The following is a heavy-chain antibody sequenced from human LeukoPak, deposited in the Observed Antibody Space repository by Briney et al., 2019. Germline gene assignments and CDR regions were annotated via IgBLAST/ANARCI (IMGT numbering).Heavy chain of an antibody. CDR3: ARSQRKDIVVVPAAIGE. CDR2: ISSSSSTI. D-gene: IGHD2-2*02. CDR1: GFTFSSYS. Sequence: PGGSLRLSCAAPGFTFSSYSMNWVRQAPGKGLEWVSYISSSSSTIYYADSVKGRFTISRDNAKNSLYLQMNSLRAEDTAVYYCARSQRKDIVVVPAAIGEWGQGTLVTVSS. J-gene: IGHJ4*02. V-gene: IGHV3-48*01.